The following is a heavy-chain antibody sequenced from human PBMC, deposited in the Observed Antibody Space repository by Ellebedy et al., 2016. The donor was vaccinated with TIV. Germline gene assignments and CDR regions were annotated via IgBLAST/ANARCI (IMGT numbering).Heavy chain of an antibody. V-gene: IGHV3-53*04. CDR2: FYSAGST. D-gene: IGHD4-17*01. J-gene: IGHJ5*02. Sequence: PGGSLRLSCAASGLTVSRKFLSWVRQAPGQGLEWVSIFYSAGSTYYADSVKGRFAISRLGSKNTVHLQMNSLRVEDTAMYYCATGGYGDPLGDTWGQGTLVTVSS. CDR3: ATGGYGDPLGDT. CDR1: GLTVSRKF.